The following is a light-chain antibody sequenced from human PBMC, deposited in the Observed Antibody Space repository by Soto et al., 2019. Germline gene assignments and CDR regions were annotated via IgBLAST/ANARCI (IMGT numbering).Light chain of an antibody. CDR3: QQSYSTPDT. Sequence: DIQMTQSPSTLSASVGDRVTITCRASQSISSWLAWYQQKPGKAPKLLIYDASSLESGVPSRFSGSGSGTEFTLTISSLQPDDFATYYCQQSYSTPDTFGGGTKVDIK. V-gene: IGKV1-5*01. CDR1: QSISSW. J-gene: IGKJ4*01. CDR2: DAS.